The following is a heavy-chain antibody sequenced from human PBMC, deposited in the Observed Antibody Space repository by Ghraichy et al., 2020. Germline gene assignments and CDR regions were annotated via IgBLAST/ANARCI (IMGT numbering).Heavy chain of an antibody. Sequence: ASVKVSCKASGSTFRTYDINWVRQATGQGLESMGWMNPNSGNTVYAQKFQGRVTMTRDTSISTVYMEVSSLTSEDTAVYYCARLVRAKVRWYDTTPVAAGSDVWGQGTTVTVSS. CDR2: MNPNSGNT. CDR1: GSTFRTYD. D-gene: IGHD3-10*01. CDR3: ARLVRAKVRWYDTTPVAAGSDV. V-gene: IGHV1-8*02. J-gene: IGHJ6*02.